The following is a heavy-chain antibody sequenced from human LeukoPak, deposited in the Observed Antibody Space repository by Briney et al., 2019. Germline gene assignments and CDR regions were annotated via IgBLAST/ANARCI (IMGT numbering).Heavy chain of an antibody. CDR1: GFSFSNYG. Sequence: PGGSLRLSCAASGFSFSNYGMRWVRQAPGKGLEWVAVIWDDGSYKYYADSVKGRFTISRDNSKNTLYLQITSLRAEDTAVYYCAKPTSGSGSFLIDYWGQGTLVTVSS. D-gene: IGHD1-26*01. J-gene: IGHJ4*02. CDR3: AKPTSGSGSFLIDY. V-gene: IGHV3-33*06. CDR2: IWDDGSYK.